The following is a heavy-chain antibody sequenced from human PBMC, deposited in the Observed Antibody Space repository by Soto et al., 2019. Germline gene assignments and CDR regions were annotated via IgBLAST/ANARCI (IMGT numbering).Heavy chain of an antibody. CDR1: GYTFTNDC. CDR2: TSAYNGNT. J-gene: IGHJ4*02. V-gene: IGHV1-18*04. Sequence: ASVNGSCKSSGYTFTNDCISWGRQAPGQGLEWMGWTSAYNGNTNYAQNLQGRVTMTTDTSTSTAYMELRSLRSDDTAVYYCARVDVLRFLEWLIWGQGTLVTVSS. D-gene: IGHD3-3*01. CDR3: ARVDVLRFLEWLI.